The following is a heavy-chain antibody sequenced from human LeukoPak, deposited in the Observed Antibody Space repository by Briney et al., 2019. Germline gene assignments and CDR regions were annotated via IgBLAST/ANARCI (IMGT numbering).Heavy chain of an antibody. CDR1: GFTFSTYY. J-gene: IGHJ4*02. V-gene: IGHV3-48*03. CDR2: ISSSGSTI. Sequence: PGGSLRLSCAASGFTFSTYYMNWVRQAPGKGLEWVSYISSSGSTIYYADSVKGRFTISRDNAKNSLYLQMNSLRAEDTAVYYCARGLGDDYVWGSYPDYRGQGTLVTVSS. D-gene: IGHD3-16*02. CDR3: ARGLGDDYVWGSYPDY.